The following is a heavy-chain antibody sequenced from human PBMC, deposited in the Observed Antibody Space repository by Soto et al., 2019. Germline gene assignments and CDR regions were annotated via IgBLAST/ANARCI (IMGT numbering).Heavy chain of an antibody. D-gene: IGHD4-17*01. Sequence: EEQLVESGGGLVQPGGSLRLSCAASGFSFSSHIMYLVRQAPGKGLEWVSSINSGSTTIYYADSVQGRFTISRDNAKNSLYLQMNSLRSDDTAVYYCLNGDYYVGQGTLVTVSS. J-gene: IGHJ4*02. V-gene: IGHV3-48*01. CDR3: LNGDYY. CDR2: INSGSTTI. CDR1: GFSFSSHI.